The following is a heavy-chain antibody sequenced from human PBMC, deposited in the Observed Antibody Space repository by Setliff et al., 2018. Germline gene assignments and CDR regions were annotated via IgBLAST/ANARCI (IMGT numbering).Heavy chain of an antibody. D-gene: IGHD4-4*01. Sequence: PGGSLRLSCAASGFTFSSYWMHWVRQAPGKGLVWVSRINSDGSSTSYADSVKGRFTISRDNAKNTLFLQMNGLRAEDTAVYYCARSRDDYSIWDSWGQGTLVTVSS. CDR1: GFTFSSYW. CDR3: ARSRDDYSIWDS. CDR2: INSDGSST. V-gene: IGHV3-74*01. J-gene: IGHJ4*02.